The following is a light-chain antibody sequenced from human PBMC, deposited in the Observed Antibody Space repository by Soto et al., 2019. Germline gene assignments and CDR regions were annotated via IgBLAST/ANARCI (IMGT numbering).Light chain of an antibody. V-gene: IGKV3-11*01. J-gene: IGKJ5*01. CDR2: DAS. CDR1: QSVSNY. Sequence: EIVLTQSPATLSLSPGERATLSCSASQSVSNYLGWYQQKPGQAPRLLIYDASNRATGIPARFSGSGSGTDFTLTISSLEPEDFGVYYCQHRGTFGQGTRLEIK. CDR3: QHRGT.